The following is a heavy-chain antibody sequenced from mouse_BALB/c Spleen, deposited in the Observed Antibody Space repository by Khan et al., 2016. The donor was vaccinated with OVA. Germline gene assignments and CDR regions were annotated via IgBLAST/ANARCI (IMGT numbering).Heavy chain of an antibody. V-gene: IGHV5-17*02. CDR3: ATSYFCGYYFDY. D-gene: IGHD1-1*01. CDR2: ISSDSSTI. J-gene: IGHJ2*01. Sequence: EVELVESGGGLVQPGGSRKLSCAASGFTFTSYGMHWIRQAPEKGLEWVAYISSDSSTIYYADTVKGRFTISRDKPKNTLFLQMSSLRSGDTAMYSCATSYFCGYYFDYWGQGTTLTVSS. CDR1: GFTFTSYG.